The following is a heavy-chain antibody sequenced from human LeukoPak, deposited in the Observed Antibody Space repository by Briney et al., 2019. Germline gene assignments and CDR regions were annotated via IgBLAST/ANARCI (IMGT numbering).Heavy chain of an antibody. J-gene: IGHJ4*02. CDR2: ISDSGSDT. V-gene: IGHV3-23*01. CDR1: GFTFSSYA. D-gene: IGHD3-22*01. Sequence: GRSLRLSCAASGFTFSSYAMRWVRQAPGKGPEWVSSISDSGSDTYYADSVKGRFTISRDNSKNTLYLQMDSLRVADTAVYYCARPVADSGYYYFDSWGQGTLVTVSS. CDR3: ARPVADSGYYYFDS.